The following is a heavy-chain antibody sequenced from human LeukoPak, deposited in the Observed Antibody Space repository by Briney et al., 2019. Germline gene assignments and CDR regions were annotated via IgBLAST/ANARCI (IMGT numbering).Heavy chain of an antibody. CDR3: ARGSGWYYFDY. D-gene: IGHD6-19*01. Sequence: SETLSLTCTVSGYSISSGYYWGWIRQPPGKGLEWIGGFYYSGRTYYNPSLKSRVTISVDTSKNQFSLRLSSVTAADTAVYYCARGSGWYYFDYWGQGTLVTVSS. J-gene: IGHJ4*02. V-gene: IGHV4-38-2*02. CDR1: GYSISSGYY. CDR2: FYYSGRT.